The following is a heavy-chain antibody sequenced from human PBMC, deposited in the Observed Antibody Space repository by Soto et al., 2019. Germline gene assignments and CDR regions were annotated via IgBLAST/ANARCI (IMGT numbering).Heavy chain of an antibody. J-gene: IGHJ3*02. D-gene: IGHD5-12*01. CDR2: ISGSGGST. V-gene: IGHV3-23*01. CDR3: ANCGYEKILSAFDI. Sequence: GGSLRLSCAASGFTFSSYAMILVRQAQGKGLEWVSAISGSGGSTCYADSVKGRFTISRDNSKNTLYLRMNSLRAEDTAVYYCANCGYEKILSAFDIWGQGTMVTVSS. CDR1: GFTFSSYA.